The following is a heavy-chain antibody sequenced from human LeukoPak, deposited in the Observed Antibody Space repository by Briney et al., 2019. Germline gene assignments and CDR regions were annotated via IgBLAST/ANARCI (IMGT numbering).Heavy chain of an antibody. V-gene: IGHV3-7*01. CDR3: ARFYGDYLDY. CDR1: GFPFSTFW. D-gene: IGHD4-17*01. CDR2: IKQDGSEK. J-gene: IGHJ4*02. Sequence: GSLRLSCAAFGFPFSTFWMSWVRQAPGKGLEGVANIKQDGSEKYYVDSVKGRFTISRDNDKNSLYLQMNSLRAEDTAVYYCARFYGDYLDYWGQGTLVTVSS.